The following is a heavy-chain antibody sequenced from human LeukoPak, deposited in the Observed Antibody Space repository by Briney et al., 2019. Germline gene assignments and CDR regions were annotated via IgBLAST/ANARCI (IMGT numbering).Heavy chain of an antibody. Sequence: SLRLSCEASGFTFSSYGIHWVRQAPGKGLEWVAVISYDGSNKYYADSVKGRFTISRDNSKNTLYLQMNSLRAEDTAVYYCAKEPHYYYDSSGYYDYWGQGTLVTVSS. CDR3: AKEPHYYYDSSGYYDY. CDR2: ISYDGSNK. D-gene: IGHD3-22*01. J-gene: IGHJ4*02. V-gene: IGHV3-30*18. CDR1: GFTFSSYG.